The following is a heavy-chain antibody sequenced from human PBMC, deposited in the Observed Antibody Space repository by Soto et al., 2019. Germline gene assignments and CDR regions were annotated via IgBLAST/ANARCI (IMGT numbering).Heavy chain of an antibody. Sequence: QVQLQESGPGLVKPSETLSLTCTVSGGSVSIGSYYWSWIRQPPGKGLELIGYIHSSESTNNNPSLKSRVTTSLDTSKNQFSLKRSSLTAADTAVYYCARGRVGSWYLDLWGRGTLVTVSS. D-gene: IGHD1-26*01. CDR1: GGSVSIGSYY. CDR3: ARGRVGSWYLDL. J-gene: IGHJ2*01. V-gene: IGHV4-61*01. CDR2: IHSSEST.